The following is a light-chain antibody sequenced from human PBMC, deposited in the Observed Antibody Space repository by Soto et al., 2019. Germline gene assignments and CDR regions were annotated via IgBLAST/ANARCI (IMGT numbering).Light chain of an antibody. CDR3: QQVNSFPLT. CDR2: AAS. J-gene: IGKJ4*01. V-gene: IGKV1-12*01. CDR1: QDIRSW. Sequence: DIQMTQSPSSVSASVGDTVTITCRASQDIRSWLAWYQQKPGKAPRVLIFAASSLQSGVPSRFSGSGSGTDFTLTISSLQPEDFATYFYQQVNSFPLTFGGGTKVEIK.